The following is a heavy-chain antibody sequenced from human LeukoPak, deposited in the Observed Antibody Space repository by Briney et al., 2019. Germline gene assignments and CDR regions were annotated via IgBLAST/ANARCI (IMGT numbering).Heavy chain of an antibody. CDR2: ISSSGDTI. CDR1: GFTFSSYE. Sequence: GGSLRLSCAASGFTFSSYEMNWVRQAPGKGLEWVSSISSSGDTIYYAHSVKGRFTISRDNAKNSLYLQMNSLRAEDTAVYYCAARFDYWGQGTLVTVSS. V-gene: IGHV3-48*03. CDR3: AARFDY. J-gene: IGHJ4*02.